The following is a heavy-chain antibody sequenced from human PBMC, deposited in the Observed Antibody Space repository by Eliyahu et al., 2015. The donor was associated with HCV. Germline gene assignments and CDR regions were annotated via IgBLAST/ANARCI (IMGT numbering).Heavy chain of an antibody. Sequence: QXQLQXSGPGLVXPXETLSLTCXVXGGSIPPYYWSWIRQPPGKGLEWIGYIHXSGSPNYNPSXKXRVTISLDTSKNQFSLNLTSVTAADTAVYYCASGGGGIAVAGTGGWFDPWGQGTLVTVSS. J-gene: IGHJ5*02. V-gene: IGHV4-59*01. D-gene: IGHD6-19*01. CDR1: GGSIPPYY. CDR3: ASGGGGIAVAGTGGWFDP. CDR2: IHXSGSP.